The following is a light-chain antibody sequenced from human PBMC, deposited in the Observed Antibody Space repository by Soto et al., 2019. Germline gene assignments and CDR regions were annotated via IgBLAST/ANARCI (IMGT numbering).Light chain of an antibody. J-gene: IGKJ2*01. CDR2: GAS. CDR1: QSVSSSY. V-gene: IGKV3-20*01. CDR3: QKYGSSPPYT. Sequence: EIVLTQSPGTLSLSPGERATLSCRASQSVSSSYLAWYQQKPGQAPRLLIYGASSRATGIPDRFSGSGSGTDFTLTISRLEPEDFAVYYCQKYGSSPPYTFGQGPKLEIK.